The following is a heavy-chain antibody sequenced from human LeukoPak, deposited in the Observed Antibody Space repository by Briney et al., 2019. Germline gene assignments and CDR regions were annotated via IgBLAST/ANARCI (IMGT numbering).Heavy chain of an antibody. J-gene: IGHJ3*01. CDR2: INTYTGRA. CDR1: GYRFKVYD. CDR3: ARADGTNSGTNGFDV. V-gene: IGHV1-18*01. D-gene: IGHD4-23*01. Sequence: GASVKVSCKTSGYRFKVYDILWVGQAPGHGLDYVGWINTYTGRANYAQKFEGRVSMITDTSTSTAYVELTNLTSSDTGLYYCARADGTNSGTNGFDVWGLGTMVTVAS.